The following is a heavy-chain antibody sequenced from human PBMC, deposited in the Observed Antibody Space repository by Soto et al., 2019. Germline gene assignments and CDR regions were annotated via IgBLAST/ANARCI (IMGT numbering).Heavy chain of an antibody. V-gene: IGHV3-7*03. J-gene: IGHJ4*02. CDR1: GFTFGTYW. CDR2: INQYGSER. Sequence: EVQLVESGGGLVQPGGSLRLSCAASGFTFGTYWMSWVRQAPGKGLQWVANINQYGSERFYVDSVNGRFTVSRDNAKNSLYLQMNSLRVEDTAIYYCVRNWRWELVFFDYWGQGTLVTVSS. CDR3: VRNWRWELVFFDY. D-gene: IGHD1-26*01.